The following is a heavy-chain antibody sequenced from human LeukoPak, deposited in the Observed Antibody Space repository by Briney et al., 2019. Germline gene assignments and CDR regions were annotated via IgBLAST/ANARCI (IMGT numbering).Heavy chain of an antibody. CDR2: IRSKAYGGTT. V-gene: IGHV3-49*03. Sequence: GGSLRLSCTASGFTFGDYTMTWFRQAPGKGLEWVGFIRSKAYGGTTEDAASVKGRFAISRDDSKSIAYLQMNSLKTEDTAVYYCIRGGANSPFDYWGQGTLVTVSS. CDR1: GFTFGDYT. D-gene: IGHD1-1*01. CDR3: IRGGANSPFDY. J-gene: IGHJ4*02.